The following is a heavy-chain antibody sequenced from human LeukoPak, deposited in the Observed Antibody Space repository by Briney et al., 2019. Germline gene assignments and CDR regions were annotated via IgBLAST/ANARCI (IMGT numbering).Heavy chain of an antibody. J-gene: IGHJ5*02. CDR2: ISWNSGSI. V-gene: IGHV3-9*01. D-gene: IGHD6-19*01. CDR1: GFTFDDYA. Sequence: PGGSLRLSCAASGFTFDDYAMHWVRQAPGKGLEWVSGISWNSGSIGYADSVKGRFTISRDNAKNSLYLQMNSLRAEDTALYYCAKGQSSGWRRNWFDPWGQGTLVTVSS. CDR3: AKGQSSGWRRNWFDP.